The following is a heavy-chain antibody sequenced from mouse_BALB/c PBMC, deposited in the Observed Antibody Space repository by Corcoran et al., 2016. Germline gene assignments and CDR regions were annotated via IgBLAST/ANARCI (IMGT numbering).Heavy chain of an antibody. CDR3: AYDYDEAY. D-gene: IGHD2-4*01. V-gene: IGHV14-3*02. J-gene: IGHJ3*01. Sequence: EVQLQQSGAELVKPGASVKLSCTASGFNIKDTYMHWVKQRPEQGLEWNGRIDPANGNTKYDPKFQGKATITADTSSNTAYLQLSTLTSEDTAVYYCAYDYDEAYWGQGTLVTVSA. CDR1: GFNIKDTY. CDR2: IDPANGNT.